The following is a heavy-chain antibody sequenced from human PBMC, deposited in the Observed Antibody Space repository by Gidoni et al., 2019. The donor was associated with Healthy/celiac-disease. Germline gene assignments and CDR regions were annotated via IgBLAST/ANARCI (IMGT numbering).Heavy chain of an antibody. CDR2: ISGSGGST. J-gene: IGHJ6*02. CDR1: GFTFSSYA. CDR3: AKDLEDLTIFGVVNYYYYGMDV. Sequence: EVQLLESGGGLVQPGGSLRLSCAASGFTFSSYAMRWVRQAPGKGLEWVSAISGSGGSTYYADSVKGRFTISRDNSKNTLYLQMNSLRAEDTAVYYCAKDLEDLTIFGVVNYYYYGMDVWGQGTTVTVSS. V-gene: IGHV3-23*01. D-gene: IGHD3-3*01.